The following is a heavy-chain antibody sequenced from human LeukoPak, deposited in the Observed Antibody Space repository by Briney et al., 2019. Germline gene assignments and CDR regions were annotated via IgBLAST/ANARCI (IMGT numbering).Heavy chain of an antibody. CDR3: ARARADFWSSDY. D-gene: IGHD3-3*01. CDR1: GDSISSNNYY. CDR2: IYYSGST. V-gene: IGHV4-39*07. J-gene: IGHJ4*02. Sequence: SETLSLTCTVSGDSISSNNYYWGWMRQPPGKGLEWIGSIYYSGSTYYNPSLKSRVNISVDKSKNQISLKLTSVTGADTAVYFCARARADFWSSDYGGQGTLVTVSS.